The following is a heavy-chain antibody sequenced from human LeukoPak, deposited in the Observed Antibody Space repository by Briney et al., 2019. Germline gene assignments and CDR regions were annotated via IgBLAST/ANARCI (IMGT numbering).Heavy chain of an antibody. Sequence: GGSLRLSCAASGFTFSNYGMHWVRQAPGKGLEWVAVIWSGGTDKYYADSVKGRFTVSRDNSKNTLYLQVNSLRAEDTAVYYCGKRLTSWELEYWGQGTLVTVSS. CDR1: GFTFSNYG. CDR3: GKRLTSWELEY. J-gene: IGHJ4*02. CDR2: IWSGGTDK. D-gene: IGHD1-26*01. V-gene: IGHV3-30*02.